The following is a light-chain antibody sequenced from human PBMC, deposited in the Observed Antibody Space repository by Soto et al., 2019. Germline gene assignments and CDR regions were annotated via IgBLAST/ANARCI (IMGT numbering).Light chain of an antibody. CDR1: QSVSSN. CDR3: QQRSNWLT. J-gene: IGKJ5*01. CDR2: GAS. V-gene: IGKV3-11*01. Sequence: EIVFTQSPATLSLSPGERATLSCRASQSVSSNLAWYQQKPGQAPRILIYGASTRATGIPARFSGSGSGTEFTLTISSLEPEDFAVYYCQQRSNWLTFGQGTRLEIK.